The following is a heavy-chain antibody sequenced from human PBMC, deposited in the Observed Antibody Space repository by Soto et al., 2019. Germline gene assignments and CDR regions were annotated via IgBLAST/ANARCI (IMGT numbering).Heavy chain of an antibody. CDR3: ARRMRMTAGGQSDYYGMDV. D-gene: IGHD6-13*01. V-gene: IGHV5-10-1*01. J-gene: IGHJ6*02. CDR2: IDPSDSYT. CDR1: GYTFTSYW. Sequence: LGESLKISCQGSGYTFTSYWISWVRQMPGKGLEWMGRIDPSDSYTNYSPSFQGHVTISVDKSISTAYLQWSSLKASDTAMYYCARRMRMTAGGQSDYYGMDVWGQGTTVTVS.